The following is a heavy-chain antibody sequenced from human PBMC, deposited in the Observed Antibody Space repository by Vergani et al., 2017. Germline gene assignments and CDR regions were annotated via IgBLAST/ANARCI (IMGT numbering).Heavy chain of an antibody. J-gene: IGHJ4*02. V-gene: IGHV4-34*01. CDR2: INHSGST. D-gene: IGHD4-23*01. Sequence: QVQLQQWGAGLLKPSETLSLTCAVYGGSFSGYYWSWIRQPPGKGLEWIGEINHSGSTNYNPSLKRRVTISVDTSKNQVSLKLSSVTAADTAVYYCARGGGGPGRFDYWGQGPWSPSPQ. CDR1: GGSFSGYY. CDR3: ARGGGGPGRFDY.